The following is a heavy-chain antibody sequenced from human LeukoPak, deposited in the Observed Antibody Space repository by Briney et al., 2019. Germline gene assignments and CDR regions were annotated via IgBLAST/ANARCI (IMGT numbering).Heavy chain of an antibody. CDR1: GYSFATYW. V-gene: IGHV5-51*01. J-gene: IGHJ5*02. CDR3: AISIANWFDP. Sequence: GESLKISYKGSGYSFATYWIGWVRQMPGKGLEWMGIIYPGDSHTRYSPSFQGQVTISADKSISTAYLQWSSLKASDTAMYYCAISIANWFDPWGQGTLVTVSS. CDR2: IYPGDSHT.